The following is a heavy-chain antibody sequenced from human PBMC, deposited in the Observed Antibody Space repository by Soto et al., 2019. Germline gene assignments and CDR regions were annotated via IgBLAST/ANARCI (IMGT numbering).Heavy chain of an antibody. CDR3: AKSEYDSSGFGWFDP. V-gene: IGHV4-30-4*01. CDR2: IYNSGST. Sequence: QVQLQESGPGLVKPSQTLSLSCTVSGGSIGSGTYYWSWVRQSPGKGLGWIGYIYNSGSTNYNPSLRGRVPISVEPSKIRFSLKLNSVTAADTAVYYCAKSEYDSSGFGWFDPWGQGTLVSVSS. CDR1: GGSIGSGTYY. J-gene: IGHJ5*02. D-gene: IGHD3-22*01.